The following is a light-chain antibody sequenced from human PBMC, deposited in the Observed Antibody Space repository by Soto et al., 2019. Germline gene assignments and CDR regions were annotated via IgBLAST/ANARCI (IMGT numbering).Light chain of an antibody. CDR3: QQYNSYRT. V-gene: IGKV1-5*01. Sequence: IQLTQSPSTLSASVGDRVTITCRASQSISSWLAWYQQKPGKAPKLLIYDASSLESGVPSRFSGSGSGTESTLTISSLQPDDFATYYCQQYNSYRTFGQGTKVDIK. CDR2: DAS. J-gene: IGKJ1*01. CDR1: QSISSW.